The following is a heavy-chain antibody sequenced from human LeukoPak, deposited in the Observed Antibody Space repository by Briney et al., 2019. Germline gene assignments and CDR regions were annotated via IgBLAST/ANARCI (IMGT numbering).Heavy chain of an antibody. J-gene: IGHJ4*02. V-gene: IGHV3-74*01. CDR3: AGGLSDYYYTVGY. D-gene: IGHD3-22*01. CDR1: GFTVTNYW. Sequence: GGSLRLSCTTSGFTVTNYWMHWVRQAPGKGLVWVSRINSDGSNTNYAGSVKGRFTISRDNAKNMLYLQMNSLRAEDTAVYYCAGGLSDYYYTVGYWGQGTLVTVSS. CDR2: INSDGSNT.